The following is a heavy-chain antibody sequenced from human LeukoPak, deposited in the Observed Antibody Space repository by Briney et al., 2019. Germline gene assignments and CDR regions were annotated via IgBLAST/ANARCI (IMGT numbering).Heavy chain of an antibody. CDR2: IYTSGST. J-gene: IGHJ4*02. CDR3: ARLYGYSFAVSRKYFDY. CDR1: GGSISSGSYY. Sequence: SETLSLTCTVSGGSISSGSYYWSWIRQPAGKGLEWIGRIYTSGSTNYNPSLKSRVTISVDTSKNQFSLKLSSVTAADTAVYYCARLYGYSFAVSRKYFDYWGQGTLVTVPS. V-gene: IGHV4-61*02. D-gene: IGHD5-24*01.